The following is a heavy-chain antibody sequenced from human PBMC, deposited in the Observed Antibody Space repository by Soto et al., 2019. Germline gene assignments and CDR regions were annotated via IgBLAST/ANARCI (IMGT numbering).Heavy chain of an antibody. Sequence: SETLSLTCAVYGGSFSGYYWSWIRQPPGKGLEWIGEINHSGSTNYNPSLKSRVTISVDTSKNQFSLKLSSVTAADTAVYYCARGLGKGGYQLQYRIGYYFDYWGQGTLVTVSS. V-gene: IGHV4-34*01. J-gene: IGHJ4*02. D-gene: IGHD2-2*02. CDR1: GGSFSGYY. CDR2: INHSGST. CDR3: ARGLGKGGYQLQYRIGYYFDY.